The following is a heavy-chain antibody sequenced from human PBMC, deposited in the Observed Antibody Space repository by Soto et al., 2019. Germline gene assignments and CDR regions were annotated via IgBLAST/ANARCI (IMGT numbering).Heavy chain of an antibody. V-gene: IGHV4-59*12. Sequence: QVQLQESGPGLVKPSETLSLMCTVSGGSITNYYWSWLRQSPAKGLEWIGYVSDSGSTKYNPSLKSRVTISVDTSKNQFSLKLTSLTAADTAVYYCARERVGHSAMDVWGQGTTVTVSS. D-gene: IGHD1-26*01. J-gene: IGHJ6*02. CDR3: ARERVGHSAMDV. CDR1: GGSITNYY. CDR2: VSDSGST.